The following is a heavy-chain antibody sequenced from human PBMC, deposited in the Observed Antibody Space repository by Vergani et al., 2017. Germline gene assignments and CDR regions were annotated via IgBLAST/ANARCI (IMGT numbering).Heavy chain of an antibody. CDR3: VKDDRPGYSSEDYMDV. CDR1: GFTFDDYA. D-gene: IGHD6-13*01. J-gene: IGHJ6*03. Sequence: EVQLLESGGGLVQPGGSLRLSCAASGFTFDDYAMHWVRQAPGKGLEWVSGISWNSGSIGYADSVKGRFTISRDNSKNTLYLQMNSLRADDTAVYYCVKDDRPGYSSEDYMDVWGKGTTVTVSS. V-gene: IGHV3-9*01. CDR2: ISWNSGSI.